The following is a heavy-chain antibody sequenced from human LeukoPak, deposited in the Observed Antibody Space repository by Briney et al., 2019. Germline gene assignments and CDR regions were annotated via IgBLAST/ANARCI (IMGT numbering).Heavy chain of an antibody. CDR2: IYHSGST. CDR1: GGSIGGYF. CDR3: ASDGDSSGPDAFDI. D-gene: IGHD3-22*01. V-gene: IGHV4-34*01. J-gene: IGHJ3*02. Sequence: PSETLSLTCAVSGGSIGGYFWSWIRQSPGKGLEWIGEIYHSGSTNYNPSLKSRVTISVDKSKNQFSLKLSSVTAADTAVYYCASDGDSSGPDAFDIWGQGTMVTVSS.